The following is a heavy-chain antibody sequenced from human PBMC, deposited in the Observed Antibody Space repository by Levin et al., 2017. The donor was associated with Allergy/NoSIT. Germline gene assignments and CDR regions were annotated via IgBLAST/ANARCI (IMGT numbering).Heavy chain of an antibody. J-gene: IGHJ6*03. V-gene: IGHV3-73*01. CDR2: IRSKANSYAT. CDR3: TRVCSGGSCYSGRNYYYYYMDV. CDR1: GFTFSGSA. Sequence: GGSLRLSCAASGFTFSGSAMHWVRQASGKGLEWVGRIRSKANSYATAYAASVKGRFTISRDDSKNTAYLQMNSLKTEDTAVYYCTRVCSGGSCYSGRNYYYYYMDVWGKGTTVTVSS. D-gene: IGHD2-15*01.